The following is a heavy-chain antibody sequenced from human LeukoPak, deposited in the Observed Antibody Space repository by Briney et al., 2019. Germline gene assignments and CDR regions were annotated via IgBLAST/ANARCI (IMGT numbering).Heavy chain of an antibody. D-gene: IGHD3-22*01. J-gene: IGHJ6*03. CDR3: ARNVRQFYHDSGGYELYYYYMDV. Sequence: PGASVTVSCKASGYTFTSYEIHWVRRATGQGLEWMGWMNPNSGNTGYTQKFQGRVTVTRDTSISTAYMELSSLRSEDTAVYYCARNVRQFYHDSGGYELYYYYMDVWGEGTTVTVSS. V-gene: IGHV1-8*03. CDR1: GYTFTSYE. CDR2: MNPNSGNT.